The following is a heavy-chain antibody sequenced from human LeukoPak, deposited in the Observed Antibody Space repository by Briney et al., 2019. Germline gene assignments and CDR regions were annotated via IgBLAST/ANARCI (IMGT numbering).Heavy chain of an antibody. V-gene: IGHV3-20*04. D-gene: IGHD5-18*01. J-gene: IGHJ4*02. Sequence: GGSLRLYCAASGFTFDDYGMSWVRQAPGKGLEWVSGINWNGGSTGYADSVKGRFTISRDNSKNTLYLQMNSLRAEDTAVYYCAKDTLYSYGYWWSHRGQGTLVTVSS. CDR2: INWNGGST. CDR3: AKDTLYSYGYWWSH. CDR1: GFTFDDYG.